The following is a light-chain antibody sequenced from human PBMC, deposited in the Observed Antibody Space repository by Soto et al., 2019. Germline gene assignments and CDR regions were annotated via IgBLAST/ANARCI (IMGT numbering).Light chain of an antibody. J-gene: IGLJ2*01. CDR2: EGS. CDR3: SSYAGAVV. V-gene: IGLV2-23*01. Sequence: QSALTQPASVSGSPGQSSTISCTRTSSNVESYNLVSWYQHPPGKAPKLIIYEGSERTSGLSNRFSGAQSGHSASLTISGLQAEDEADYYCSSYAGAVVFGGGTKLTVL. CDR1: SSNVESYNL.